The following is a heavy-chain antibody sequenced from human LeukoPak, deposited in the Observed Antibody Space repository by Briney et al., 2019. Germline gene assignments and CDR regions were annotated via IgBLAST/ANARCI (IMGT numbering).Heavy chain of an antibody. V-gene: IGHV3-73*01. D-gene: IGHD6-6*01. CDR1: GLTFSGSA. Sequence: GGSLRLSPAASGLTFSGSAMHWVRQASGKGLEWVGRIRSKANSYATAYAASVKGRFTISRDDSKNTAYLQMNSLKTEDTAVYYCMEGTGADSSSSSWGQGTLVTVSS. J-gene: IGHJ4*02. CDR3: MEGTGADSSSSS. CDR2: IRSKANSYAT.